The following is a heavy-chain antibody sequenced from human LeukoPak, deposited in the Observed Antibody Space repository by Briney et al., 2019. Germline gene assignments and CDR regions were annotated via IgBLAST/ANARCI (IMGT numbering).Heavy chain of an antibody. CDR3: ARATGMFFGVVIIPHYFDS. D-gene: IGHD3-3*01. CDR1: GFTFDAYG. CDR2: IIWDGAST. Sequence: PGGNMRRSGAAAGFTFDAYGMSWVRQAPGKGQRWVSVIIWDGASTAYADSVKGRITISRATAKTSLYLQMHSLRAEDTSLYYCARATGMFFGVVIIPHYFDSTGQATLVTVSP. V-gene: IGHV3-20*04. J-gene: IGHJ4*02.